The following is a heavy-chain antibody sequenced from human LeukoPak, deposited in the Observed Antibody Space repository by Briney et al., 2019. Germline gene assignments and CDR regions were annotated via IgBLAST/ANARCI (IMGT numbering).Heavy chain of an antibody. D-gene: IGHD6-6*01. Sequence: KPSETLSLTCSVSGGSISSSSYYWGWIRQPPGKGLEWIGSIYYSGSTYYNPSLKSRVTISVDTSKNQFSLKMSSVTAADTAVYYCAREKYSPGAVDYWGQGSLVTVSS. V-gene: IGHV4-39*01. CDR2: IYYSGST. CDR1: GGSISSSSYY. J-gene: IGHJ4*02. CDR3: AREKYSPGAVDY.